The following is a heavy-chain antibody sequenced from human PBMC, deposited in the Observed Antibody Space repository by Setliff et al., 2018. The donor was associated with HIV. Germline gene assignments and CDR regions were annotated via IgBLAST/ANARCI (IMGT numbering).Heavy chain of an antibody. CDR3: AETIGRYSDIFGN. D-gene: IGHD3-9*01. CDR2: ISSSGNT. J-gene: IGHJ4*02. Sequence: SETLSLTCTVSGGSISSTSYYWGWIRQPPGTGLEWIGSISSSGNTYYNPSLKSGVTTSVDPPKNQCSLRLNSLTAAATAVYYCAETIGRYSDIFGNWGQGTLVTVSS. CDR1: GGSISSTSYY. V-gene: IGHV4-39*01.